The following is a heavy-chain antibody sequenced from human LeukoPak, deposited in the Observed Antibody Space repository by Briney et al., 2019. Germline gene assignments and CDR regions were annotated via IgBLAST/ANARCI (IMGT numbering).Heavy chain of an antibody. Sequence: GGSLRLSCAASGFTFSSYAMSWVRQAPGKGLEWVSVISGSGGSTYYADSVKGRFTISRDNSKNTLYLQMNSLRAEDTAVYYCAKGKRWLQGPFDYWGQGTLVTVSS. CDR1: GFTFSSYA. J-gene: IGHJ4*02. V-gene: IGHV3-23*01. CDR2: ISGSGGST. D-gene: IGHD5-24*01. CDR3: AKGKRWLQGPFDY.